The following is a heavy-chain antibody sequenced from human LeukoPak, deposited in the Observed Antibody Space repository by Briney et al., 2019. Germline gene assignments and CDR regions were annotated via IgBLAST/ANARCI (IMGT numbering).Heavy chain of an antibody. J-gene: IGHJ4*02. Sequence: GGSLRLSCAASRFTFSSYAMHWVRQAPRKGLEWVAVISYDGSNKYYADSVKGRFTLSTDNSKNTLYLQMSSLRAVDTAVYYCATRVVPAAQFDYWGRGTLATVSS. CDR1: RFTFSSYA. CDR2: ISYDGSNK. D-gene: IGHD2-2*01. V-gene: IGHV3-30*04. CDR3: ATRVVPAAQFDY.